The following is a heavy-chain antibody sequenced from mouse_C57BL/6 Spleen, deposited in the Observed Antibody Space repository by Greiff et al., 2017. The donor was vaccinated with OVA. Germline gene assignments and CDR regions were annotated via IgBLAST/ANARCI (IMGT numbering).Heavy chain of an antibody. D-gene: IGHD1-1*01. CDR2: ISSGSSTI. CDR3: ARKDYGSSWGYFDV. CDR1: GFTFSDYG. J-gene: IGHJ1*03. V-gene: IGHV5-17*01. Sequence: EVKLVESGGGLVKPGGSLKLSCAASGFTFSDYGMHWVRQAPEKGLEWVAYISSGSSTIYYADTVKGRFTISRDNAKNTLFLQMTSLRSEDTAMYYCARKDYGSSWGYFDVWGTGTTVTVSS.